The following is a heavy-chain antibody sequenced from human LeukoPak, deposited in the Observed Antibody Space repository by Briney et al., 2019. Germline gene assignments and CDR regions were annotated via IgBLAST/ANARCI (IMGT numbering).Heavy chain of an antibody. CDR3: ARDDGDYYYYMDV. J-gene: IGHJ6*03. D-gene: IGHD4-17*01. CDR1: GFTFSSYG. Sequence: GGSLRLSCAASGFTFSSYGMSWVRQAPGKGLEWVSAISGSGGSTYYADSVKGRFTISRDNSKNTLYLQMNSLRAEDTAVYYCARDDGDYYYYMDVWGKGTTVTVSS. CDR2: ISGSGGST. V-gene: IGHV3-23*01.